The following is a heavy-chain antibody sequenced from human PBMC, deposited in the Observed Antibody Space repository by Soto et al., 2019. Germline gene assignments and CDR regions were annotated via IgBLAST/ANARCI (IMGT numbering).Heavy chain of an antibody. CDR1: GFTFSSYA. Sequence: GGSLRLSCAASGFTFSSYAMSWVRQAPGKGLEWVSAISGSGGSTYYADSVKGRFTISRDNSKNTLYLQMNSLRAEDTAVYYCAKGSDTMVRGVIVSYYYYMDVWGKGTTVTVSS. V-gene: IGHV3-23*01. J-gene: IGHJ6*03. CDR2: ISGSGGST. CDR3: AKGSDTMVRGVIVSYYYYMDV. D-gene: IGHD3-10*01.